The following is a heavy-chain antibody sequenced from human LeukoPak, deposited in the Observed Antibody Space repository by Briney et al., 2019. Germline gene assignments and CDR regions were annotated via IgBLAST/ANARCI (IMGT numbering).Heavy chain of an antibody. D-gene: IGHD2-21*02. CDR3: ARVVYCGGDCYGWYFDL. J-gene: IGHJ2*01. V-gene: IGHV4-4*07. CDR2: IYTSGST. Sequence: SETLSLTCTVSGGSISSYYWSWIRQPAGKGLEWIGRIYTSGSTNYNPSLKSRVTMSVDTSKNQFSLKLSSVTAADTAVYYCARVVYCGGDCYGWYFDLWGRGTLVTVSS. CDR1: GGSISSYY.